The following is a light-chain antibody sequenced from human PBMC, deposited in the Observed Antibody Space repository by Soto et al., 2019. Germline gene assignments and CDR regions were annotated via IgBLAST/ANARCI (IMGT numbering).Light chain of an antibody. Sequence: EIGVSQSPATLSFSPGQRATLSFTASHYIYSNVAWFQQRPGQAPRLLIYRASTRATGTPARFTGSGSGTEFTLTITSLQSEDFALYYCQQYHNLWTFGQGTKVDIK. V-gene: IGKV3-15*01. CDR1: HYIYSN. CDR2: RAS. J-gene: IGKJ1*01. CDR3: QQYHNLWT.